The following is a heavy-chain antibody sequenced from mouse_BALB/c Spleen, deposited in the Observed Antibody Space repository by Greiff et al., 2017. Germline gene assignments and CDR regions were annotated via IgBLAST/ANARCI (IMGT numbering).Heavy chain of an antibody. J-gene: IGHJ4*01. CDR2: ISYDGSN. CDR1: GYSITSGYY. D-gene: IGHD2-10*02. V-gene: IGHV3-6*02. Sequence: EVKLMESGPGLVKPSQSLSLTCSVTGYSITSGYYWNWIRQFPGNKLEWMGYISYDGSNNYNPSLKNRISITRDTSKNQFFLKLNSVTTEDTATYYCARGRGMVMDYWGQGTSVTVSS. CDR3: ARGRGMVMDY.